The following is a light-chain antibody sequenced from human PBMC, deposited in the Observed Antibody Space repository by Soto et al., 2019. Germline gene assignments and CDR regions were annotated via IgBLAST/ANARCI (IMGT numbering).Light chain of an antibody. CDR1: SSDVGGYNY. CDR2: DVS. Sequence: QFVLTQPASVSGSPGQSITISWTGTSSDVGGYNYVSWYQHHPGKAPKLLIYDVSNRPSGISNRFSGSKSDNTASLTISGLQPEDEADYYCSSYTTSNTRQIVFGTGTKVTVL. V-gene: IGLV2-14*03. J-gene: IGLJ1*01. CDR3: SSYTTSNTRQIV.